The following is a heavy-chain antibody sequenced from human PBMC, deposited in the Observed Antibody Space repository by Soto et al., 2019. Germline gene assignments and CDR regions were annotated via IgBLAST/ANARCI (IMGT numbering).Heavy chain of an antibody. CDR2: IDYSGRT. V-gene: IGHV4-39*01. CDR1: GGSISSSSYY. J-gene: IGHJ4*02. Sequence: QLQLQESGPGLVKPSETLSLTCTVSGGSISSSSYYWGWIRQPPGKGLEWIGSIDYSGRTYYNPSLKSRVTISVDTSKNQFSLKLSSVTAADTAVYYCARQEYGIAVAGTRAHWGQGTLVTVSS. CDR3: ARQEYGIAVAGTRAH. D-gene: IGHD6-19*01.